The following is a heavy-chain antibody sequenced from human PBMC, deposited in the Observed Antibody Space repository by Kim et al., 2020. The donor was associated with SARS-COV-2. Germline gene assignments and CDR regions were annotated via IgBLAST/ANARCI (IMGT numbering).Heavy chain of an antibody. J-gene: IGHJ4*02. V-gene: IGHV3-9*01. D-gene: IGHD6-13*01. CDR2: ISWNSGSI. CDR3: AKDIVAAGTLSFDY. Sequence: GGSLRLSCAASGFTFDDYAMHWVRQAPRKGLEWVSGISWNSGSIGYADSVKGRFTISRDNAKNSLYLQMNSLRAEDTALYYCAKDIVAAGTLSFDYWGQGTLVTVSS. CDR1: GFTFDDYA.